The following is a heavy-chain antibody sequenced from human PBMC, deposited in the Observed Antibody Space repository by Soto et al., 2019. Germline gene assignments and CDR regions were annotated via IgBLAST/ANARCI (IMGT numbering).Heavy chain of an antibody. CDR1: GHTFTGHH. CDR2: IDLDIGDT. Sequence: QVQMVQSGAEVKKPGASVKVSCKASGHTFTGHHMHWVRQAPGQGLEWMGLIDLDIGDTKYAQKLQGRITSTSDTSITTAYMELRGLRSDDTAVYYCGLEPTGTGGFDYWGQVNLVTVS. V-gene: IGHV1-2*02. J-gene: IGHJ4*02. CDR3: GLEPTGTGGFDY. D-gene: IGHD7-27*01.